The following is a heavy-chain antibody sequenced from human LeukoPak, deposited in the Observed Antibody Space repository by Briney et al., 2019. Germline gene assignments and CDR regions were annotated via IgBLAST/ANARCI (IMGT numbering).Heavy chain of an antibody. CDR3: ARTYCSSTSCYHFDY. V-gene: IGHV1-69*01. D-gene: IGHD2-2*01. Sequence: ASVKVSCKASGGTFSSYAISWVRQAPGQGLEWMGGIIPTFGTANYAQKFQGRVTITADESTSTAYMKLSSLRSEDTAVYYCARTYCSSTSCYHFDYWGQGTLVTVSS. CDR1: GGTFSSYA. J-gene: IGHJ4*02. CDR2: IIPTFGTA.